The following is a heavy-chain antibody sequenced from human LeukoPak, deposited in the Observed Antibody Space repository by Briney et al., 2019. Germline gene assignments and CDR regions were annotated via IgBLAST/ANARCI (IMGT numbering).Heavy chain of an antibody. V-gene: IGHV3-30*04. J-gene: IGHJ4*02. D-gene: IGHD3-22*01. CDR3: AIYYYDSSSPSRYFDS. CDR2: ISYDGNNK. Sequence: PGGSLRLSCAASGFTFSTYSMYWVRQAPGKGLEWVTVISYDGNNKYYADSVKGRFTVSRDNSKNTLSLQMNSQRAEDTAIYYCAIYYYDSSSPSRYFDSWGQGALVSVSS. CDR1: GFTFSTYS.